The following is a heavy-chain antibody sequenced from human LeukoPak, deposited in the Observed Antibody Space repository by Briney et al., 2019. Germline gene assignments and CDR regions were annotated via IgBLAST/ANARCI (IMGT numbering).Heavy chain of an antibody. D-gene: IGHD3-16*01. CDR2: IKKQDGSEK. CDR1: GFTFSSYW. J-gene: IGHJ3*02. V-gene: IGHV3-7*01. CDR3: ARVEGQRGAFGGVLYGFDI. Sequence: PGGSLRLSCATSGFTFSSYWMSWVRQAPGRGLEWVANIKKQDGSEKYYVDSVKGRFTISRDNAKNALYLQMNSLSVEDTAVYYCARVEGQRGAFGGVLYGFDIWGQGTMVTVSS.